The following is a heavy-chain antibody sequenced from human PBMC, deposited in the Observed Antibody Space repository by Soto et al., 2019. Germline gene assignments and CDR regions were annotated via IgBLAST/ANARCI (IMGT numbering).Heavy chain of an antibody. CDR3: ARSQRGRTAFTFDS. V-gene: IGHV4-59*12. J-gene: IGHJ4*02. D-gene: IGHD1-26*01. CDR1: GGSIDNYY. CDR2: VYHNGRT. Sequence: KPSETLSLTCNVSGGSIDNYYWTWIRQAPGKGLEWIGYVYHNGRTSYNPSLKSRVSISVDRSKNQFSLNLSSVTAADTAVYFCARSQRGRTAFTFDSWGQGVLVTVSS.